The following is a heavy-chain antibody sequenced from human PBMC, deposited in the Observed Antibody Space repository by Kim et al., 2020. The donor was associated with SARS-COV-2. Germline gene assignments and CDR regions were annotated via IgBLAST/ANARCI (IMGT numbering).Heavy chain of an antibody. Sequence: GGSLRLSCGASGFTFSIYWMHWVRQVPGKGLVWVSRINSDGSSTTYADSVKGRFTISRDNAKNTLYLEMNSLRAEDTAVYFCASGSGDSDEPKSQSYYY. J-gene: IGHJ6*01. CDR1: GFTFSIYW. D-gene: IGHD2-21*01. CDR3: ASGSGDSDEPKSQSYYY. V-gene: IGHV3-74*03. CDR2: INSDGSST.